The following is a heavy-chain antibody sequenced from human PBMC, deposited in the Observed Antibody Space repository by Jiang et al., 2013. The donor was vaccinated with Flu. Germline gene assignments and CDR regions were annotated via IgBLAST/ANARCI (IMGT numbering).Heavy chain of an antibody. CDR3: ASRRAYCGGDCYFLGDQGYYYMDV. CDR2: IIPIFGTA. J-gene: IGHJ6*03. D-gene: IGHD2-21*01. V-gene: IGHV1-69*01. CDR1: GGTFSSYA. Sequence: GAEVKKPGSSVKVSCKASGGTFSSYAISWVRQAPGQGLEWMGGIIPIFGTANYAQKFQGRVTITADESTSTAYMELSSLRSEDTAVYYCASRRAYCGGDCYFLGDQGYYYMDVWGKGTTV.